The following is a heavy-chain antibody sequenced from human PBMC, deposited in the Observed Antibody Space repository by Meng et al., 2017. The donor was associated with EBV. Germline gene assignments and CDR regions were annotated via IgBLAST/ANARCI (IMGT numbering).Heavy chain of an antibody. J-gene: IGHJ5*02. Sequence: TFKGSCPTLVKPTQTLTLTCTFSGFSLSTSGVGVGWIRQPQGKALEWLALIYWDDDKRYSPSLKSRLTITKDTSKNQVVLTMTNMDPVDTATYYCAHRRDEYSSSWYGWFDPWGQGTLVTVSS. D-gene: IGHD6-13*01. V-gene: IGHV2-5*02. CDR1: GFSLSTSGVG. CDR2: IYWDDDK. CDR3: AHRRDEYSSSWYGWFDP.